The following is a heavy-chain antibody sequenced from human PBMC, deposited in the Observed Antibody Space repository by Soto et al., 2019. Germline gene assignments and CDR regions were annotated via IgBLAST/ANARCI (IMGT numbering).Heavy chain of an antibody. D-gene: IGHD3-22*01. Sequence: EVQLVESGGGLVKPGWSLRLSCAASGLTFSTYSMNWVRQAPGKGLEWVSSISDSSSYIYYADSVKGRFTISRDNAKNSLYLQMNSLRAEDTAVYYCARYDSSGYYWPYYYYGMDVWGQGTTVTVSS. V-gene: IGHV3-21*01. CDR3: ARYDSSGYYWPYYYYGMDV. CDR2: ISDSSSYI. CDR1: GLTFSTYS. J-gene: IGHJ6*02.